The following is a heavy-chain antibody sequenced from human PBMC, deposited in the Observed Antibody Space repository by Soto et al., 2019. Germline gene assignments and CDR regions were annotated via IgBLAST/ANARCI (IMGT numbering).Heavy chain of an antibody. CDR3: ARHKRGLSWFDP. CDR2: ISGSGGST. Sequence: GGSLRLSCAASGFTFSSYAMSWVRRAPGKGLEWVSAISGSGGSTYYADSVKGRFTISRDNSKNTLYLQMNSLRAEDTAVYYCARHKRGLSWFDPWGQGTLVTVSS. V-gene: IGHV3-23*01. J-gene: IGHJ5*02. CDR1: GFTFSSYA.